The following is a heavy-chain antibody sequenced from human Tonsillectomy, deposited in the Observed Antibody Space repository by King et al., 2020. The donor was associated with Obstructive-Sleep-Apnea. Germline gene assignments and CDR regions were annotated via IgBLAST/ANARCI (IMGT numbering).Heavy chain of an antibody. Sequence: VQLVESGGGLVQPGGSLRLSCAASGFTFSSYAMHWVRQAPGKGLEYVSAISGNGGSTYYANSVKGRFTISRDNSKNTLYLQMGSLRTEAMAVYYCAREARTGGSYPGWGQGTLVTVSS. D-gene: IGHD1-26*01. J-gene: IGHJ4*02. CDR1: GFTFSSYA. CDR2: ISGNGGST. V-gene: IGHV3-64*01. CDR3: AREARTGGSYPG.